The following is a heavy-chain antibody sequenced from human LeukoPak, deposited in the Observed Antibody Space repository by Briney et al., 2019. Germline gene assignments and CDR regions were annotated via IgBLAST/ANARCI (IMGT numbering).Heavy chain of an antibody. CDR3: TRDLGNWLIDY. CDR2: ISHSGTT. J-gene: IGHJ4*02. D-gene: IGHD4-23*01. CDR1: GASIRSSGSF. V-gene: IGHV4-39*07. Sequence: PSETLSLTCAVSGASIRSSGSFWGWFRQPPGKGLELLVTISHSGTTYYNPSLKSRVTISTYTSKNNFSLKLTSVTAADTAIYYCTRDLGNWLIDYWGQGTLVTVSS.